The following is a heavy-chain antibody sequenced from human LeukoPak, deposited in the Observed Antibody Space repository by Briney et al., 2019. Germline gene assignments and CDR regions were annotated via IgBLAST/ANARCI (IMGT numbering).Heavy chain of an antibody. J-gene: IGHJ4*02. CDR3: TTARGSGYDFSVY. D-gene: IGHD5-12*01. CDR2: IKSKTDGGTT. Sequence: PGGSLRLSCAAPGFTFSNAWMSWVRQAPGKGLEWVGRIKSKTDGGTTDYAAPVKGRFTISRDDSKNTLYLQMNSLKTEDTAVYYCTTARGSGYDFSVYWGQGTLVTVSS. CDR1: GFTFSNAW. V-gene: IGHV3-15*01.